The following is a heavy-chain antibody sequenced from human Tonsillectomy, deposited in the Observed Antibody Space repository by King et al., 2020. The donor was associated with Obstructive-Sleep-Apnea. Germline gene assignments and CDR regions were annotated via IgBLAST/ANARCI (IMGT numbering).Heavy chain of an antibody. D-gene: IGHD6-13*01. CDR3: ARGSSTWYPDYFDY. CDR2: INHSGST. V-gene: IGHV4-34*01. J-gene: IGHJ4*02. Sequence: VQLQQWGAGLLKPSETLSLTCAVYGGSFSDSYWSWIRQPPGKGLEWIGEINHSGSTNSNPPLKSRVTISVDTSKNQFSLKLSSVTAADTAVYYCARGSSTWYPDYFDYWGQGTLVTVSS. CDR1: GGSFSDSY.